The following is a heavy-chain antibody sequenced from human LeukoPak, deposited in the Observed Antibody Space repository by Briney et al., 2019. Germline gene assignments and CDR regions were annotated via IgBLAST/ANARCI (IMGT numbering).Heavy chain of an antibody. D-gene: IGHD6-19*01. CDR3: AADPDSSGWYGGGDY. V-gene: IGHV1-58*02. CDR1: GFTFTSST. J-gene: IGHJ4*02. CDR2: IVVGSGNT. Sequence: SVKVSCKASGFTFTSSTMQWVRQVRGQRLEWIGWIVVGSGNTTYAQKFQERVTITRDMSTSTAYMELSSLRSEDTAVYYCAADPDSSGWYGGGDYWGQGTLVTVSS.